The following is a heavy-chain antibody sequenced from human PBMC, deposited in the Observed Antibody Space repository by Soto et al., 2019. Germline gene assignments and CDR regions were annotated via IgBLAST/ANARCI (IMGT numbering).Heavy chain of an antibody. CDR1: GGSISSGGYY. Sequence: QVQLQESGPGLVTPSQTLSLTCTVSGGSISSGGYYWSWIRQHPGQGLEWIGYMFHSGTTYYNPSLKGRVSISVDTSKNQFSLTLTSVTAADTAVYYCAKDRYGGYIFDSWGQGTLVTVSS. J-gene: IGHJ5*01. V-gene: IGHV4-31*03. D-gene: IGHD5-12*01. CDR2: MFHSGTT. CDR3: AKDRYGGYIFDS.